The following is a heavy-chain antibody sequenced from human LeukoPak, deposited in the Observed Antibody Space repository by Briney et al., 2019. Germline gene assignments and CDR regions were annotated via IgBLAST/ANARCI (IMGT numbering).Heavy chain of an antibody. Sequence: GGSLRLSCAASGFTFSSYSMNRVRQAPGKGLEWVSSISSSSSYIYYADSVKGRFTISRDNAKNSLYLQMNSLRAEDTAVYYCARDSLGVVGAPWDDAFDIWGQGTMVTVSS. J-gene: IGHJ3*02. V-gene: IGHV3-21*01. CDR2: ISSSSSYI. CDR3: ARDSLGVVGAPWDDAFDI. D-gene: IGHD1-26*01. CDR1: GFTFSSYS.